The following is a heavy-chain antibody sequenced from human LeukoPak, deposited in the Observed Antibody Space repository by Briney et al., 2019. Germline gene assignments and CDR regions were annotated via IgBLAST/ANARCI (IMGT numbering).Heavy chain of an antibody. CDR1: GFTFSSYW. J-gene: IGHJ4*02. V-gene: IGHV3-74*01. CDR2: INTDGSTT. CDR3: ARDVIR. Sequence: PGGSLTLPCPASGFTFSSYWMHWVGQAPGKGLVWVSRINTDGSTTTCADSVKGRFTISRDNPKNTLYLQMNSLRAEDTAVYDCARDVIRGGQGTLVTVSS. D-gene: IGHD2/OR15-2a*01.